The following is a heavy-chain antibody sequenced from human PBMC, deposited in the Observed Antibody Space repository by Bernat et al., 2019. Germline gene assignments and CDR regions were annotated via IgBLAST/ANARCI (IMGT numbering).Heavy chain of an antibody. CDR2: IWYDGSNK. D-gene: IGHD3-3*01. J-gene: IGHJ3*02. V-gene: IGHV3-33*01. Sequence: QVQLVESGGGVVQPGRSLRLSCAASGFTFSSYGMHWVRQAPGKGLEWVAVIWYDGSNKYYADSVKGRFTISRDNSKNTLYLQMNSLRAEDTAVYYCARPYYDFWSGHPGAFDIWGQGTMVTVSS. CDR1: GFTFSSYG. CDR3: ARPYYDFWSGHPGAFDI.